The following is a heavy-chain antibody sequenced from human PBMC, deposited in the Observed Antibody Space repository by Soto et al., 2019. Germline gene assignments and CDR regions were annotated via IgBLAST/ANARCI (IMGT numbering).Heavy chain of an antibody. J-gene: IGHJ5*02. CDR3: AKARYASGWSGLDT. Sequence: GGSLRLSCAASRFNFSAYGMHWVRQAPGKGLEWVAGISYDGVNKFYSASMKGRLTVSRDNAKNTFYLQMNSLRPADTALYYCAKARYASGWSGLDTWGQGALVTVYS. D-gene: IGHD6-19*01. CDR2: ISYDGVNK. V-gene: IGHV3-30*18. CDR1: RFNFSAYG.